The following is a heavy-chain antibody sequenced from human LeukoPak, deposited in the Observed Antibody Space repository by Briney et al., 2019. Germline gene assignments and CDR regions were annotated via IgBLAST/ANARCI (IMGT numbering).Heavy chain of an antibody. CDR1: GGSISSSSYY. CDR3: ARGDYGDYSFYWYFDL. J-gene: IGHJ2*01. D-gene: IGHD4-17*01. CDR2: IYYSGST. Sequence: SETLSLTCTVSGGSISSSSYYWGWIRQPPGKGLEWIGSIYYSGSTYYNPPLKSRVTISVDTSKNQFSLKLSSVTAADTAAYYCARGDYGDYSFYWYFDLWGRGTLVTVSS. V-gene: IGHV4-39*07.